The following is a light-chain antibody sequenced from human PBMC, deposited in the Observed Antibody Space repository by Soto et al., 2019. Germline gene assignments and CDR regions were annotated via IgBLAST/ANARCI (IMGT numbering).Light chain of an antibody. Sequence: EIVLTQSPATLSVSPGERATLYCRASQSVSSYLAWYQQNPGQAPRLLIYDSSTRATGIPARFSGNGFGTDFTLTISSLEPEDFAVYYCQQYAESPLTFGGGTKVDIK. CDR1: QSVSSY. V-gene: IGKV3-11*01. CDR2: DSS. CDR3: QQYAESPLT. J-gene: IGKJ4*01.